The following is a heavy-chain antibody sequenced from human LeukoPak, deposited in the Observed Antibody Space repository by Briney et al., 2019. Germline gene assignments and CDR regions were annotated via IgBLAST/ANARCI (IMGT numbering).Heavy chain of an antibody. J-gene: IGHJ5*02. V-gene: IGHV1-2*02. Sequence: ASVKVSCKAPGYTFTDDYVHWVRQAPGQGLEWMGWINPNSGVTNYAQKFQGRVTMTRDMSISTAYMELSRLRSEDTAVYYCARLSSEQPRTNWFDPWGQGTLVTVSS. D-gene: IGHD6-13*01. CDR2: INPNSGVT. CDR1: GYTFTDDY. CDR3: ARLSSEQPRTNWFDP.